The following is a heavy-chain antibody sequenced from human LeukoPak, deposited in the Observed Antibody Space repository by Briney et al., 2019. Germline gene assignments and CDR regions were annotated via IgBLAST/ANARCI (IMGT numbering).Heavy chain of an antibody. CDR2: IYYSGST. CDR3: ARESSSWYVPDY. Sequence: DPSETLSLTCTVSGGSVSSGSYYWSWLRQPPGKGLEWIGYIYYSGSTNYNPSLKSRVTISVDTSKNQFSLKLSSVTAADTAVYYCARESSSWYVPDYWGQGTLVTVSS. D-gene: IGHD6-13*01. CDR1: GGSVSSGSYY. J-gene: IGHJ4*02. V-gene: IGHV4-61*01.